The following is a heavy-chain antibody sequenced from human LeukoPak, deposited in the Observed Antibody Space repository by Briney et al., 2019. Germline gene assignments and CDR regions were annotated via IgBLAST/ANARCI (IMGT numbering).Heavy chain of an antibody. Sequence: PGGSLRLSCAASGFTFSSYAMSWVRQAPGKGLEWVSAISGSGGSTYYADSVKGRFTISRDNSKNTLYLQMNSLRAEDTAVYYCAKTDCGGDCYSVGFDYWGQGTLVTVSS. CDR1: GFTFSSYA. D-gene: IGHD2-21*02. CDR2: ISGSGGST. V-gene: IGHV3-23*01. CDR3: AKTDCGGDCYSVGFDY. J-gene: IGHJ4*02.